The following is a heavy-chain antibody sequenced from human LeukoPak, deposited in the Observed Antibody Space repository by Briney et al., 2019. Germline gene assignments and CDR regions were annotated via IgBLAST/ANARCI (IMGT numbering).Heavy chain of an antibody. D-gene: IGHD3-16*01. Sequence: SETLSLTCTVSGGSISSGGYYWSWIRQHPGKDLEWIGYIYYRGSTYYNPSLKSRVAISVDTSKNQFSLKLSSVTAADTAVYYCARGAFGGVAIDYWGQGTLVTVSS. V-gene: IGHV4-31*03. CDR3: ARGAFGGVAIDY. CDR2: IYYRGST. J-gene: IGHJ4*02. CDR1: GGSISSGGYY.